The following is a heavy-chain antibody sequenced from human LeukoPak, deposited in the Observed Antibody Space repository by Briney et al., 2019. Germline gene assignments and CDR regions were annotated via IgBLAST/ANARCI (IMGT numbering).Heavy chain of an antibody. D-gene: IGHD5-18*01. CDR2: KYYSGRT. CDR1: GGSISSSIDF. V-gene: IGHV4-39*01. Sequence: ADPVSLLCTVCGGSISSSIDFWRRVRRPRAEGLWWIGCKYYSGRTYFTPSPKNRVTISVDTSNIPFSLQRDSLTAAATAVCYCARQEVDTAMVTFFDYWGQGTLVTVSS. J-gene: IGHJ4*02. CDR3: ARQEVDTAMVTFFDY.